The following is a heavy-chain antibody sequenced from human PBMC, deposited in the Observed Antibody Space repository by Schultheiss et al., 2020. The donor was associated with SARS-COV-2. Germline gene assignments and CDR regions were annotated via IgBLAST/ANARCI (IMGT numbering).Heavy chain of an antibody. CDR3: ARGSDYSHYYYGMDV. D-gene: IGHD4-11*01. V-gene: IGHV3-7*03. Sequence: GGSLRLSCAASGFTVSSNYMSWVRQAPGKGLEWVANIKQDGSEKYYVDSVKGRFTISRDNAKNSLYLQMNSLRAEDTAVYYCARGSDYSHYYYGMDVWGQGTTVTVSS. CDR1: GFTVSSNY. CDR2: IKQDGSEK. J-gene: IGHJ6*02.